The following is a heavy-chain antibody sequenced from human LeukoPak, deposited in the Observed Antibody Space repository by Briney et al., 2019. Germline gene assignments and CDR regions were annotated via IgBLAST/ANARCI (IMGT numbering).Heavy chain of an antibody. Sequence: GGSLRLSCAASGFTFSSYAMSWVRQAPGKGLKWVSAISGSGGSTYYADSVKGRFTISRDNSKNTLYLQMNSLRAEDTAVYYCAKAHVQLERENWFDPWGQGTLVTVSS. D-gene: IGHD1-1*01. CDR3: AKAHVQLERENWFDP. CDR2: ISGSGGST. CDR1: GFTFSSYA. V-gene: IGHV3-23*01. J-gene: IGHJ5*02.